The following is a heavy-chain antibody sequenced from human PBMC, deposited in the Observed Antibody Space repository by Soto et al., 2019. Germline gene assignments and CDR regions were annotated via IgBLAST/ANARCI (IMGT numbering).Heavy chain of an antibody. D-gene: IGHD3-22*01. V-gene: IGHV3-23*01. CDR3: ATCHYYDSSGYYPMRPYYYYYGMDV. CDR2: ISGSGGST. J-gene: IGHJ6*02. CDR1: GFTFSSYA. Sequence: EVQLLESGGGLVQPGGSLRLSCAASGFTFSSYAMSWVRQAPGKGLEWVSAISGSGGSTYYADSVKGRFTISRDNSKNTLYLQMNSLRAEDTAVYYCATCHYYDSSGYYPMRPYYYYYGMDVWGQGTTVTVSS.